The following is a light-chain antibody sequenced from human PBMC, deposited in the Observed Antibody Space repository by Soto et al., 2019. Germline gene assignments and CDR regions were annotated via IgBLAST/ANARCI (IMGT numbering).Light chain of an antibody. J-gene: IGLJ1*01. CDR2: GVT. CDR3: SSFTTSYFYV. Sequence: SALTQPASVSGSPGQSITISCTGSGSDIGAYNYVSWYQQHPGKAPKLLIHGVTRRPSGVSSRFSASKSAYTASLTISGLQAEDEANYYCSSFTTSYFYVFGTGTKVTVL. CDR1: GSDIGAYNY. V-gene: IGLV2-14*01.